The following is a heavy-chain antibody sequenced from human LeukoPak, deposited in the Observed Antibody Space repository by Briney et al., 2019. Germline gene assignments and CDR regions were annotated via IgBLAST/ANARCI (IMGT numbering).Heavy chain of an antibody. V-gene: IGHV4-39*07. CDR1: GGSISSSSYY. Sequence: SETLSLTCTVSGGSISSSSYYWGWIRQPPGKGLEWIGSIYYSGSTYYNPSLKSRVTISVDTSKNQFSLKLSSVTAADTAVYYCAGAARPYYFDYWGQGTLVTVSS. CDR3: AGAARPYYFDY. D-gene: IGHD6-6*01. CDR2: IYYSGST. J-gene: IGHJ4*02.